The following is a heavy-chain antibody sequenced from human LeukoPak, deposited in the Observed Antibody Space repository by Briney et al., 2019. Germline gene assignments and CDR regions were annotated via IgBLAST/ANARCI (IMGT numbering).Heavy chain of an antibody. D-gene: IGHD3-10*01. CDR2: ISSSSSYI. CDR1: GFTFISYT. V-gene: IGHV3-21*01. CDR3: ARVVDYGSGSYYKGSPDY. J-gene: IGHJ4*02. Sequence: GGSLRLSCAASGFTFISYTMNWVRQAPGKGLEWVSSISSSSSYIYYADSVKGRFTISRDNAKNSLYLQTNSLRAEDTAVYYCARVVDYGSGSYYKGSPDYWGQGTLVTVSS.